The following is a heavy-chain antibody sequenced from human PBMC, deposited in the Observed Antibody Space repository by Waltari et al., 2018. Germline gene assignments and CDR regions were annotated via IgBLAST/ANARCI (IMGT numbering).Heavy chain of an antibody. CDR2: VHRSGRT. Sequence: RSCVRRTRRRGMEWKVQVHRSGRTNNNPSFASRVTTSLDTCNNQFSLKETSATAADTAVYYCARDRGRGLYLDTWGPGTLVTVSP. D-gene: IGHD2-15*01. CDR3: ARDRGRGLYLDT. V-gene: IGHV4-4*02. J-gene: IGHJ5*02.